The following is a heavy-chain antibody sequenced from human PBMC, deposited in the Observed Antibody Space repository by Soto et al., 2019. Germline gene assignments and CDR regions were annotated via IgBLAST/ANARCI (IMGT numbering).Heavy chain of an antibody. D-gene: IGHD5-12*01. Sequence: QLQLQESGPGLVKPSETLSLTCTVSGDSINSSSYYWGWIRQPPGKGLEWIGSIYYTGSTYSSPSIKSRVTLSVDTSKSQYSLKLNSVTAADTAVYYCAREGVPTKGDGFDVWGQGTMVTVSS. CDR3: AREGVPTKGDGFDV. V-gene: IGHV4-39*07. J-gene: IGHJ3*01. CDR1: GDSINSSSYY. CDR2: IYYTGST.